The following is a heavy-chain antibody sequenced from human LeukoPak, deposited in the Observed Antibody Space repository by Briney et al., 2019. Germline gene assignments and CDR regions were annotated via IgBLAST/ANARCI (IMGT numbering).Heavy chain of an antibody. CDR1: GGSISSSRYY. CDR3: ARDLLTYYYDSSGYYLDY. Sequence: SETLSLTCTVYGGSISSSRYYWGWIRQPPGKGLEWIATIYYNGDTYYIPSLKSRLTISVDTSKNQFSLKLSSVTAADTAVYYCARDLLTYYYDSSGYYLDYWGQGTLVTVSS. J-gene: IGHJ4*02. V-gene: IGHV4-39*07. CDR2: IYYNGDT. D-gene: IGHD3-22*01.